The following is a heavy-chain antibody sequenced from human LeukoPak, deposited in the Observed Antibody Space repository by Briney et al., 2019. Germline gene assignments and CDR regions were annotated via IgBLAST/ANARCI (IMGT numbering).Heavy chain of an antibody. D-gene: IGHD2-21*02. CDR1: GFSLSTNGVG. V-gene: IGHV2-5*02. CDR3: AHSPEYCGADCYSNFDY. J-gene: IGHJ4*02. CDR2: IYWDGDQ. Sequence: SGPTLVNPTQTLTLTCTFSGFSLSTNGVGVGWIRQPPGKDLEWLALIYWDGDQRYSPSLNSRLTVTKDTSKNQVVLTMTNMDPVDTGTYYCAHSPEYCGADCYSNFDYWGQGTLVTVSS.